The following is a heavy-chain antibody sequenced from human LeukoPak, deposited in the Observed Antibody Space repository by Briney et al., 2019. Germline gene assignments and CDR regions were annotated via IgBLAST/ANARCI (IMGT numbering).Heavy chain of an antibody. D-gene: IGHD3-10*01. CDR3: ARHRGVYFVDSIEDPRYFDS. V-gene: IGHV4-39*01. Sequence: SETLSLTCTVSGDSFSSRTYYWGWVRQPPRKGLEYIGPISSGGNTYYNPSLKSRVTLSVDTSKNQFSLKLSSVTAADTAVYFCARHRGVYFVDSIEDPRYFDSWGQGTLVTVSS. CDR1: GDSFSSRTYY. CDR2: ISSGGNT. J-gene: IGHJ4*02.